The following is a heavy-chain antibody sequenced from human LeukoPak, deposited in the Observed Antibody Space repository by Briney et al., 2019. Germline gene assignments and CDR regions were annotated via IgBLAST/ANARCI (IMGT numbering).Heavy chain of an antibody. CDR3: ARVNSSSWYYSDY. CDR1: GASISRGGYY. V-gene: IGHV4-31*03. Sequence: TSETLSLTCTVSGASISRGGYYWSWIRQHPGKGLEWIGYIYCSGSTYYNPSLKSRVTISVDTSKNQFSLKLSSVTAADTAVYYCARVNSSSWYYSDYWGQGTLVTVSS. D-gene: IGHD6-13*01. J-gene: IGHJ4*02. CDR2: IYCSGST.